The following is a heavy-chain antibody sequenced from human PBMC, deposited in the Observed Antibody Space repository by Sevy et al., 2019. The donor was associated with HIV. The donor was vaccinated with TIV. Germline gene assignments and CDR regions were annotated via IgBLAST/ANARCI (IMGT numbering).Heavy chain of an antibody. CDR1: GFIFDDYG. CDR2: ISHDGGKK. D-gene: IGHD4-17*01. Sequence: GGSLRLSCVGSGFIFDDYGMHWVRQAPGKGLEWVALISHDGGKKYYAGSVKGRFTISRDNFKNTLYLQMNTLRRDDTAAYFCTKDPPVYGDFPYGMDVWGQGTTVTVSS. J-gene: IGHJ6*02. CDR3: TKDPPVYGDFPYGMDV. V-gene: IGHV3-30*18.